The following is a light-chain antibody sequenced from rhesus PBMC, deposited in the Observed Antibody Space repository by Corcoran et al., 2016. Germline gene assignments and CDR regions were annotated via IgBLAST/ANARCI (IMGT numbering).Light chain of an antibody. V-gene: IGKV1-74*01. CDR2: KAS. CDR3: QHSYGTPFT. CDR1: ENVNNY. J-gene: IGKJ3*01. Sequence: DIQMTQSPSSLSASVGDRVTITCRASENVNNYLHWYQQKPGKAPKILIYKASTLQSGVPSRFSGRGSGTDFTLTISSLQPEDFATYYCQHSYGTPFTFGPGTKLDIK.